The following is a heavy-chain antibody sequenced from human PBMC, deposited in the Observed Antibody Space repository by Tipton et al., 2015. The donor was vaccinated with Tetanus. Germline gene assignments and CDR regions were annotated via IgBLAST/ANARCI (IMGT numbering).Heavy chain of an antibody. D-gene: IGHD4-17*01. CDR2: INPNSGAT. CDR1: GYTFTDYY. V-gene: IGHV1-2*02. J-gene: IGHJ4*02. Sequence: QSGAEVKKPGASVKVSCKASGYTFTDYYMHWVRQAPGQGLEWMGWINPNSGATNYAQKFQGRVTMTRDTSISTAYMELSSLRSDDTAVYYCARDRGHGDYSFYFDYWGQGTLVTVSS. CDR3: ARDRGHGDYSFYFDY.